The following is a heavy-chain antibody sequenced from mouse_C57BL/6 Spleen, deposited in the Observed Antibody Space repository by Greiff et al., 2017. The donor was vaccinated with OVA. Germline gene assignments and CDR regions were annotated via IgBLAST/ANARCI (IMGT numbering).Heavy chain of an antibody. V-gene: IGHV5-12*01. CDR1: GFTFSDYY. D-gene: IGHD2-3*01. Sequence: DVKLVESGGGLVQPGGSLKLSCAASGFTFSDYYMYWVRQTPEKRLEWVAYISNGGGSTYYPDTVKGRFTISRDNAKNTLYLQMSRLKSEDTAMYYCARQGYDGYFWFAYWGQGTLVTVSA. CDR2: ISNGGGST. CDR3: ARQGYDGYFWFAY. J-gene: IGHJ3*01.